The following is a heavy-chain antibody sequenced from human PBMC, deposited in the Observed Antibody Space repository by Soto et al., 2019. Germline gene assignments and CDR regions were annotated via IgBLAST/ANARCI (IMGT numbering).Heavy chain of an antibody. CDR2: ISAYNGNT. J-gene: IGHJ1*01. CDR1: GYTFTSYG. V-gene: IGHV1-18*01. CDR3: ARAVDYYDSSGYYTHEYFQH. Sequence: QVQLVQSGAEVKKPGASVKVSCKASGYTFTSYGISWVRQAPGQGLEWMGWISAYNGNTNYAQKIQGRVTMTTDTSTSTAYMELRCLRSDATAVYYCARAVDYYDSSGYYTHEYFQHWGQGTLVTVSS. D-gene: IGHD3-22*01.